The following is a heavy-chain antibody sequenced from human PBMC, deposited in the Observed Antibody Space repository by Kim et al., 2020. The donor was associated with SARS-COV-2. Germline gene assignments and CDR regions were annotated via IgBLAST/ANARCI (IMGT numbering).Heavy chain of an antibody. D-gene: IGHD6-19*01. V-gene: IGHV3-33*01. CDR1: GFTFSSYG. CDR2: IWYDGSNK. Sequence: GGSLRLSCAASGFTFSSYGMHWVRQAPGKGLEWVAVIWYDGSNKYYADSVKGRFTISRDNSKNTLYLQMNSLRAEDTAVYYCARDRASGPGEQWLAQPYYFDYWGQGTLVTVSS. CDR3: ARDRASGPGEQWLAQPYYFDY. J-gene: IGHJ4*02.